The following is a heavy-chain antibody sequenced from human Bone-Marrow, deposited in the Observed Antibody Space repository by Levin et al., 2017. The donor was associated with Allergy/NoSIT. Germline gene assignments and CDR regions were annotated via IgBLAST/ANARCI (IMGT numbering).Heavy chain of an antibody. Sequence: GGSLRLSCAASGFTFSTYWMGWVRQAPGKGLEWVANIKQDGSEKYYVDSVKGRFTISRDNAKNSLFLQMNSLRVEDTAVYYCARRVFTAYYFDYWGQGTLVTVSS. J-gene: IGHJ4*02. D-gene: IGHD3-3*01. V-gene: IGHV3-7*01. CDR3: ARRVFTAYYFDY. CDR2: IKQDGSEK. CDR1: GFTFSTYW.